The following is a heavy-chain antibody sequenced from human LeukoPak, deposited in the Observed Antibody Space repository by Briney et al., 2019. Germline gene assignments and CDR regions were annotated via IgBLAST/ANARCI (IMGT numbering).Heavy chain of an antibody. V-gene: IGHV2-70*11. CDR2: IDWDDDK. J-gene: IGHJ6*03. CDR1: GFSLSTSGMC. D-gene: IGHD4-23*01. Sequence: SGPTLANPTQTLTLTCTFSGFSLSTSGMCVSCIRQPPGKALEWLARIDWDDDKYYSTYLKTRLTISKDTSKNQVVLTMTNVNPEDTATYYCARTAGGNSYFYYMDVWGKGTTVTVSS. CDR3: ARTAGGNSYFYYMDV.